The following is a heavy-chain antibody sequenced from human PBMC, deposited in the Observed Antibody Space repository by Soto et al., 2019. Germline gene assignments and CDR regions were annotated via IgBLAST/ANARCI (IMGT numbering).Heavy chain of an antibody. Sequence: QVQLQESGPGLVKPSQTLSLTCTVSGGSINSVGYCWSWIRQHPGKGLDWIGCISYGGSTSYNPSLKSRVTISVDTSKNQFSLKLTSVTAADTAVYYCSRGILVWGQVALITVSS. CDR3: SRGILV. CDR1: GGSINSVGYC. V-gene: IGHV4-31*03. D-gene: IGHD5-18*01. J-gene: IGHJ4*02. CDR2: ISYGGST.